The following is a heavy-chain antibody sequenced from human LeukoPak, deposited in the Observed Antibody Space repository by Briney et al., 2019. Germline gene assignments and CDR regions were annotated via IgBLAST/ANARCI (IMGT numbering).Heavy chain of an antibody. V-gene: IGHV3-7*01. CDR3: ARFISSSWYFDY. D-gene: IGHD6-13*01. J-gene: IGHJ4*02. CDR1: GFTFSSYW. CDR2: IKKDGSEK. Sequence: GGSLRLSCAASGFTFSSYWMSWVRQAPGKGLEWVANIKKDGSEKYSVDSVKGRFTISRDNAKTSLYLQMNSLRAEDTAVYSCARFISSSWYFDYWGQGTLVTVSS.